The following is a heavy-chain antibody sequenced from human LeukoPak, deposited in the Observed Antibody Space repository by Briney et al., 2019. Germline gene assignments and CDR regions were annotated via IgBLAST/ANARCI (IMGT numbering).Heavy chain of an antibody. CDR3: ARGVGYDFSENWFDP. CDR2: IIPIFGTA. Sequence: ASVKVSCKASGGTFSSYAIIWVRQAPGQGLEWMGGIIPIFGTANYAQKFQGRVTITTDESTSTAYMELSSLRSEDTAVYYCARGVGYDFSENWFDPWGQGTLVTVSS. CDR1: GGTFSSYA. J-gene: IGHJ5*02. V-gene: IGHV1-69*05. D-gene: IGHD3-3*01.